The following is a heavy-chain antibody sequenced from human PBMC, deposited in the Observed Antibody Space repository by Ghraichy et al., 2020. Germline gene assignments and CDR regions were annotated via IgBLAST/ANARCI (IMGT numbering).Heavy chain of an antibody. Sequence: SETLSLTCTVSGGSISSSSYYWGWIRQPPGKGLEWIGSIYYSGSTYYNPSLKSRVTISVDTSKNQFSLKLSSVTAADTAVYYCARPETGWGGNPNYFDYWGQGTLVTVSS. V-gene: IGHV4-39*01. CDR2: IYYSGST. J-gene: IGHJ4*02. CDR1: GGSISSSSYY. D-gene: IGHD4-23*01. CDR3: ARPETGWGGNPNYFDY.